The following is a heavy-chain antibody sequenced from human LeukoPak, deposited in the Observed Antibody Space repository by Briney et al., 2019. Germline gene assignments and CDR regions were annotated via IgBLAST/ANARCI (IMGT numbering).Heavy chain of an antibody. V-gene: IGHV4-30-4*01. J-gene: IGHJ3*02. CDR3: ARDSSSWYRAFDI. Sequence: SQTLSLTCTVSGGSISSGDYYWSWIRQPPGKGLEWIGYIYYSGSTYYNPSLKSRVTISVDTSKNQFSLKLSSVTAADTAVYYCARDSSSWYRAFDIWGQGTMVTVSS. CDR1: GGSISSGDYY. CDR2: IYYSGST. D-gene: IGHD6-13*01.